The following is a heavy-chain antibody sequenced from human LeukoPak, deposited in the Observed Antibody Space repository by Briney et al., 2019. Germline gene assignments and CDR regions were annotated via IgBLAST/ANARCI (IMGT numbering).Heavy chain of an antibody. V-gene: IGHV3-72*01. J-gene: IGHJ4*02. CDR3: ARVVVSGSGWLNYFDY. CDR2: TRNKANSYTT. CDR1: GFTFSDHY. Sequence: GGSLRLSCAASGFTFSDHYMDWVRQAPGKGLEWVGRTRNKANSYTTEYAASVKGRFTISRDDSKNSLYLQMNSLKTEDTAVYYCARVVVSGSGWLNYFDYWGQGTLVTVSS. D-gene: IGHD6-19*01.